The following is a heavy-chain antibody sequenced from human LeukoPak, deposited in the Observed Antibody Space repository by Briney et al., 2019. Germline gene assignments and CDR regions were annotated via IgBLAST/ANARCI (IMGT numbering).Heavy chain of an antibody. J-gene: IGHJ4*02. CDR1: GGSISSSSYY. D-gene: IGHD6-13*01. Sequence: PSETLSLTCTVSGGSISSSSYYWGWIRQPPGKGLEWIGSIYYSGSTYYNPSLKSRVTISVDTSKNQFSLKLSSVTAADTAVYYCARAGGLAAAGRVLFDYWGQGTLVTVSS. CDR2: IYYSGST. V-gene: IGHV4-39*07. CDR3: ARAGGLAAAGRVLFDY.